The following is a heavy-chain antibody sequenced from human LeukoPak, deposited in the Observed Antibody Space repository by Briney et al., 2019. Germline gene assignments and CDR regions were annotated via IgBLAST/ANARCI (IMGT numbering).Heavy chain of an antibody. V-gene: IGHV3-30*04. CDR2: IPWHGNNP. D-gene: IGHD4-11*01. CDR1: GFTFSSYT. J-gene: IGHJ4*02. CDR3: ARLASTVTSPLDY. Sequence: GGSLRLSCAASGFTFSSYTMHWVRQAPGKGLEWVALIPWHGNNPYYADSVQGRFTISRDSSRDTLYLQMNGLRTEGTAEYYCARLASTVTSPLDYWGQGTLVTVSS.